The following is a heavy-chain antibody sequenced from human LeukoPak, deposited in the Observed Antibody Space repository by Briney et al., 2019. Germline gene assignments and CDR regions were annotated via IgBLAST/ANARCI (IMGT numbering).Heavy chain of an antibody. V-gene: IGHV3-30-3*01. CDR2: ISHDESRQ. J-gene: IGHJ4*02. D-gene: IGHD6-13*01. Sequence: PGGSLRLSCAASGFTFRSYAMDWVRQAPGKGLEWVAVISHDESRQDYADPVKGRFTISRDNSQNTLFLQMNSLRSEDTAVYYCARVVDGGSSWYSPMEYWGQGTRVTVSS. CDR3: ARVVDGGSSWYSPMEY. CDR1: GFTFRSYA.